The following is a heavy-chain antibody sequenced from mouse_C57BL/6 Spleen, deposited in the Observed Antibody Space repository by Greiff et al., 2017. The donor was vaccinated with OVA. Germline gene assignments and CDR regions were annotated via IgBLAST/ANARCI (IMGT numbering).Heavy chain of an antibody. V-gene: IGHV1-26*01. CDR1: GYTFTDYY. Sequence: EVKLQQSGPELVKPGASVKISCKASGYTFTDYYMNWVKQSHGKSLEWIGDINPNNGGTSYNQKFKGKATLTVDKSSSTAYMELRSLTSEDSAVYYCARWTGGFDYWGQGTTLTVSS. J-gene: IGHJ2*01. D-gene: IGHD4-1*01. CDR3: ARWTGGFDY. CDR2: INPNNGGT.